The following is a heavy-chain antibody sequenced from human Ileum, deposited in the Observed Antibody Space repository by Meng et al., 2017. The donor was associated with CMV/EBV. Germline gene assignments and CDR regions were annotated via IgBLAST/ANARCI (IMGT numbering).Heavy chain of an antibody. V-gene: IGHV3-48*03. J-gene: IGHJ4*02. CDR3: ARDKSARDSSAYDY. CDR1: GFTFSSYE. CDR2: IGSSGTPI. Sequence: GESLKISCAASGFTFSSYEMNWVRQAPGKGLEWVSYIGSSGTPIYYADSVRGRFTISRDNAKNSLYLQMDSLRADDTAVYYCARDKSARDSSAYDYWGQGTLVTGAS. D-gene: IGHD3-22*01.